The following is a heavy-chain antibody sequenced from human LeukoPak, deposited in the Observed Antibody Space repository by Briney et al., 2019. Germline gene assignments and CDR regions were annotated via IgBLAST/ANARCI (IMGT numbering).Heavy chain of an antibody. CDR3: ARDWRSYYQYYFDY. D-gene: IGHD1-26*01. J-gene: IGHJ4*02. CDR2: ISYDGSNK. V-gene: IGHV3-30*03. Sequence: GGSLRLSCAASGFTFSSYGRHWVRQAPGRGREWGAVISYDGSNKYYADSVKGRFTISRDNSKNTLYLQMNSLRAEDTAVYYCARDWRSYYQYYFDYWGQGTLVTVSS. CDR1: GFTFSSYG.